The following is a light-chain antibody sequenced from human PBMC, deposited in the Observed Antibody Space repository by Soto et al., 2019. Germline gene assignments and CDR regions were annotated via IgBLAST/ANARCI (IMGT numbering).Light chain of an antibody. CDR2: DVS. CDR1: SSNVGAYNY. Sequence: QSALTQPRSVSGSPGQSVTISCTGTSSNVGAYNYVSWYQQYPGKGPRLMIYDVSKWPSGVPDRFSGSKSGHTASLTISGLQAEDEADYYCCSYAGNSLGVFGGGTKLTVL. J-gene: IGLJ3*02. V-gene: IGLV2-11*01. CDR3: CSYAGNSLGV.